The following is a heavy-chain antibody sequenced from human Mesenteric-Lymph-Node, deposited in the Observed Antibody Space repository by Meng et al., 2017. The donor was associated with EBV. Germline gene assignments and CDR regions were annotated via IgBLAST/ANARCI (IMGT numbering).Heavy chain of an antibody. V-gene: IGHV1-69*01. Sequence: LVQLGAEVKKPGPSVKVSCKASGGTFSSYAISWVRQAPGQGLEWMGGIIPIFGTANYAQKFQGRVTITADESTSTAYMELSSLRSEDTAVYYCGREALPHRYDDSHYCPFWGQGTLVTVSS. CDR2: IIPIFGTA. J-gene: IGHJ4*02. D-gene: IGHD3-16*02. CDR1: GGTFSSYA. CDR3: GREALPHRYDDSHYCPF.